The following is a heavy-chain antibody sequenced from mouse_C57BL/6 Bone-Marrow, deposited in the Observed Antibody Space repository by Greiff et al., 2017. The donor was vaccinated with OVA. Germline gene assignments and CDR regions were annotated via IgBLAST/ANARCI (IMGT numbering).Heavy chain of an antibody. CDR3: ARWLEIELLRFLMDY. D-gene: IGHD1-1*01. CDR2: IYPGDGDT. J-gene: IGHJ4*01. CDR1: GYAFSSSW. V-gene: IGHV1-82*01. Sequence: QVQLQQSGPELVKPGASVKISCKASGYAFSSSWMNWVKQRPGKGLEWIGRIYPGDGDTNYNGKFKGKATLTADKSSSTAYMQLSSLTSEDSAVYFCARWLEIELLRFLMDYWGQGTSVTVSS.